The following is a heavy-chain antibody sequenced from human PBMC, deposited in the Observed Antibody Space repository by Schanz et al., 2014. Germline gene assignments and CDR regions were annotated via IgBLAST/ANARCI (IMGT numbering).Heavy chain of an antibody. V-gene: IGHV3-7*01. CDR1: GFTFSIHY. CDR3: ARDSRYCTGVDCKGDAFDL. D-gene: IGHD2-8*02. Sequence: EVQLVESGGGLVQPGGSLRLSCAASGFTFSIHYMSWVRQAPGKGLEWVAKIKPDGSEKLYVDSVRGRFTISRDNAKNSMYLQLNSLTAEDTAVYHCARDSRYCTGVDCKGDAFDLWGQGTLVTVSS. CDR2: IKPDGSEK. J-gene: IGHJ3*01.